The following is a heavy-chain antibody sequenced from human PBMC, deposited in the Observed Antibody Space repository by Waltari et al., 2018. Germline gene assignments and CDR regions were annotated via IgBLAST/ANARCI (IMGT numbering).Heavy chain of an antibody. CDR3: ARGYYDSSGYYYVLPDAFDI. CDR2: ICHSGST. J-gene: IGHJ3*02. Sequence: QVQLQESGPGLVKPSETLSLTCAVSGYSISSGYYWGWIRQPPGKGLEWIGSICHSGSTYYNPSLKGRVTISVDTSKNQFSLKLSSVTAADTAVYYCARGYYDSSGYYYVLPDAFDIWGQGTMVTVSS. D-gene: IGHD3-22*01. CDR1: GYSISSGYY. V-gene: IGHV4-38-2*01.